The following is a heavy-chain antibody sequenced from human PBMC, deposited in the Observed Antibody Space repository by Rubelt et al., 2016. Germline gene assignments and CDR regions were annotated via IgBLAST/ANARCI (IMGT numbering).Heavy chain of an antibody. CDR2: ITSDGTDD. Sequence: QVQLVESGGGVVQPGRSLRLSCAVSGFTFSTYGMHWVRQAPGRGLGWVAVITSDGTDDYYAGFVQGRFTGSRDNSKNTLYLQMNGLGAEDTAVYYCAKDVSLWGYDSPDVWGQGTTVTVSS. V-gene: IGHV3-30*18. CDR3: AKDVSLWGYDSPDV. D-gene: IGHD3-3*01. J-gene: IGHJ6*02. CDR1: GFTFSTYG.